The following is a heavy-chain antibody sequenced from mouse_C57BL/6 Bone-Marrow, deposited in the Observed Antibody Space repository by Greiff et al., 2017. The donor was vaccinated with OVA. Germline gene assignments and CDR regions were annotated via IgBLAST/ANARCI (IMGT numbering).Heavy chain of an antibody. Sequence: QVQLKQSGPELVKPGASVKISCKASGYSFTDYNMNWVKQRPGQGLEWIGVINPGSGGTNYNEKFKGKATLTADKSSSTAYMQLSSLTSEDSAVYFCARGAWFAYWGQGTLVTVSA. CDR3: ARGAWFAY. V-gene: IGHV1-77*01. J-gene: IGHJ3*01. CDR2: INPGSGGT. CDR1: GYSFTDYN.